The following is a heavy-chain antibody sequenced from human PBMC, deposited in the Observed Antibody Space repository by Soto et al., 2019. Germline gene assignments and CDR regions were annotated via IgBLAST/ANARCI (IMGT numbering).Heavy chain of an antibody. Sequence: SVKDSCKASGGTFSRYAISWVRQAPGQGLEWMGGIIPIFGTANYAQKFQGRVTITADKSSSTAYMELSSLSAEDTAVYYCAIWYVSGSDCCGAVYDYGRGVWGQGTTGTVSS. CDR3: AIWYVSGSDCCGAVYDYGRGV. D-gene: IGHD3-10*01. CDR1: GGTFSRYA. J-gene: IGHJ6*02. CDR2: IIPIFGTA. V-gene: IGHV1-69*06.